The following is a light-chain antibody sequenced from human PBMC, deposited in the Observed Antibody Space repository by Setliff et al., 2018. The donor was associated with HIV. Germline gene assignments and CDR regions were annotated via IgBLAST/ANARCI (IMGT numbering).Light chain of an antibody. CDR3: TSYTGGNTRV. CDR2: NVN. V-gene: IGLV2-14*03. Sequence: QSALTQPASVSGSPGQTITISRTGTSSDIGGYNYVSWYQQHPGEAPRLIIYNVNNRPSGVSSRFSGSKSGNTASLSISELRAEDETDYYCTSYTGGNTRVFGTGTKVTVL. J-gene: IGLJ1*01. CDR1: SSDIGGYNY.